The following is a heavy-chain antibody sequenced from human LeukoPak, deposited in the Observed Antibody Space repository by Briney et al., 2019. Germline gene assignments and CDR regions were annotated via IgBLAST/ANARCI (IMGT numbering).Heavy chain of an antibody. D-gene: IGHD5-18*01. CDR3: ARSENTAMAFDY. V-gene: IGHV1-46*01. CDR1: GYTFTSYY. CDR2: INPSGGST. J-gene: IGHJ4*02. Sequence: GASVNVSCKASGYTFTSYYMHWVRQAPGQGLEWMGIINPSGGSTSYAQKFQGRVTMTRDTSTSTVYMELSSLRSEDTAVYYCARSENTAMAFDYWGQGTLVTVSS.